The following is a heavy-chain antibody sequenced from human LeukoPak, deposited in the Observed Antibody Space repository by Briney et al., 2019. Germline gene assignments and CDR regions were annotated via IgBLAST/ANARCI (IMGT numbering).Heavy chain of an antibody. Sequence: SQTLSLTCAIISGDIVSTNSAAWNWIRQSPSIGLEWLGRTYYRSKWYNDYALSVKSRITINPDTTKNQLSLQLNSVTPEDTAVYYCVRDGWRGFDYWGQGTMVTVSS. V-gene: IGHV6-1*01. CDR1: GDIVSTNSAA. J-gene: IGHJ4*02. D-gene: IGHD6-19*01. CDR3: VRDGWRGFDY. CDR2: TYYRSKWYN.